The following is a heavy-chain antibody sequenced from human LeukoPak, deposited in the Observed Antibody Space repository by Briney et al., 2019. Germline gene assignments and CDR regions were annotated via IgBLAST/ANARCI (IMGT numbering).Heavy chain of an antibody. J-gene: IGHJ4*02. CDR2: IYPGDSDT. Sequence: GESLKISFKGSGYRFTSYWIGWGRPMPGKGLGWMGIIYPGDSDTRYSPSFQGQVTISADKSISTAYLQWSSLKASDTAMYYCARTGRDGYEFDYWGQGTLVTVSS. CDR1: GYRFTSYW. V-gene: IGHV5-51*01. D-gene: IGHD5-24*01. CDR3: ARTGRDGYEFDY.